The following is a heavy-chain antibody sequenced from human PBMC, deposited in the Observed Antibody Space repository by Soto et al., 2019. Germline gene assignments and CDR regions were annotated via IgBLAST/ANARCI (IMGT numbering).Heavy chain of an antibody. D-gene: IGHD6-19*01. V-gene: IGHV1-69*02. J-gene: IGHJ4*02. CDR1: GGTFSSYT. CDR3: ARGAVAGLVYFDY. CDR2: IIPILGIA. Sequence: QVQLVQSGAEVKKPGSSVKVSCKASGGTFSSYTISWVRQAPGQGLEWMGRIIPILGIANYAQKFQGRVTITADKSTSTAYMELSSLRSEDTAVYYWARGAVAGLVYFDYWGQGTLVTVSS.